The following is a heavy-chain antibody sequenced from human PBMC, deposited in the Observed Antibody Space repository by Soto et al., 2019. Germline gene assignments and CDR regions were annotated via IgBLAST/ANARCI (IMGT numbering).Heavy chain of an antibody. J-gene: IGHJ6*04. CDR3: ARVGQVEV. V-gene: IGHV1-69*02. Sequence: QVQLVQSGAEVKKPGSSVKVSCQASGGTFSSYTISWVLQAHGQGLEWMGRIIPILGIADYAQKFQGRVTITADKSTSTAYMELSSLRSEDTAVYYCARVGQVEVWGKGTTVTVTS. CDR2: IIPILGIA. D-gene: IGHD1-26*01. CDR1: GGTFSSYT.